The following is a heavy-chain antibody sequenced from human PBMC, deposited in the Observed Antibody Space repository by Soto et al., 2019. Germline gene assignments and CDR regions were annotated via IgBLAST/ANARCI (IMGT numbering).Heavy chain of an antibody. CDR1: GFTFSDYY. CDR3: ARGLAYGYGDYGNYGMDV. D-gene: IGHD4-17*01. Sequence: HVQLVESGGGLVKPGGSLRLSCAASGFTFSDYYMTWIRQAPGKGLEWVSYISSSGSTIYYPDSVKGRFTISRDNAKSSLYLQMNRLRAEDTAVYYCARGLAYGYGDYGNYGMDVWGQGTTVTVSS. CDR2: ISSSGSTI. J-gene: IGHJ6*02. V-gene: IGHV3-11*01.